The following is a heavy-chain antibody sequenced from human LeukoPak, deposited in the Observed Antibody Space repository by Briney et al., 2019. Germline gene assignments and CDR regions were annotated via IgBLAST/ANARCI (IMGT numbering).Heavy chain of an antibody. D-gene: IGHD6-19*01. CDR3: ARPMYSSGWDNWFDP. V-gene: IGHV4-39*01. CDR1: GGSISSSSYY. J-gene: IGHJ5*02. Sequence: PSETLSLTCAVSGGSISSSSYYWGWIRQSPGKGLEWIGSIYYSGSTYYNPSLKSRVTISVDTSKNQFSLKLSSVTAADTAVYYCARPMYSSGWDNWFDPWGQGTLVTVSS. CDR2: IYYSGST.